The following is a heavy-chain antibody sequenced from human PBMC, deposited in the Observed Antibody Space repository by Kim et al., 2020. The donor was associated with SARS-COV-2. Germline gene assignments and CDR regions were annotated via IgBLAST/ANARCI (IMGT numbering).Heavy chain of an antibody. D-gene: IGHD2-21*01. CDR2: IRSAGDT. CDR3: SRGGRSCGGCQRYYYYGL. Sequence: GGSLRLSCAASGFVFSSYDMHWVRQATGKGLEWVSAIRSAGDTYYSGSVEGGFTISTRNANNNMYLQLNSLIAGDTAVYYCSRGGRSCGGCQRYYYYGL. V-gene: IGHV3-13*04. J-gene: IGHJ6*01. CDR1: GFVFSSYD.